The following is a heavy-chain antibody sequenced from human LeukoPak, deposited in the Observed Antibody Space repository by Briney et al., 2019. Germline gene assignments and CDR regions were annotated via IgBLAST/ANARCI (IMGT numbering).Heavy chain of an antibody. Sequence: GGPLRLSCVASGFTFSSYAMSWVRQAPGKGLEWVSVIYSGGSTYYADSVKGRFTISRDNSKNTLYLQMNSLRAEDTAVYYCARLRGYSYGAIDYWGQGTLVTVSS. V-gene: IGHV3-53*01. CDR1: GFTFSSYA. J-gene: IGHJ4*02. CDR3: ARLRGYSYGAIDY. CDR2: IYSGGST. D-gene: IGHD5-18*01.